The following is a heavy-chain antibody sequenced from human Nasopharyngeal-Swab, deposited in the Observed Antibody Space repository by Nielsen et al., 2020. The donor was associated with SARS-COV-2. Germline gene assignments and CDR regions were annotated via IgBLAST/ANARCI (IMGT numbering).Heavy chain of an antibody. CDR1: GGTFINYA. CDR2: IIPVFGTA. Sequence: SVKVSCKASGGTFINYAISWLRQAPGQGLEWMGGIIPVFGTANYAQKFQGRVTITADESTSTAYMQLNSLRSDDTAVYFCARGRDWNPPFFDHWGQGTLVTVSS. J-gene: IGHJ5*02. D-gene: IGHD1-1*01. V-gene: IGHV1-69*13. CDR3: ARGRDWNPPFFDH.